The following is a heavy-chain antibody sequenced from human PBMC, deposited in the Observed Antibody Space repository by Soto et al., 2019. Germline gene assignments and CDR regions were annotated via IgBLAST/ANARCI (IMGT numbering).Heavy chain of an antibody. CDR2: IFYSGST. V-gene: IGHV4-30-4*02. CDR3: ARAEVAVAGSGWFDA. CDR1: GDSITSGDYY. Sequence: PSDTLSLTCTVSGDSITSGDYYWSWVRQPPGKGLEWIGYIFYSGSTYYKASLRSRVTISLDMSRNQFSLKLTSVTAADTAVYYCARAEVAVAGSGWFDAWGHGTLVTVSS. D-gene: IGHD6-19*01. J-gene: IGHJ5*01.